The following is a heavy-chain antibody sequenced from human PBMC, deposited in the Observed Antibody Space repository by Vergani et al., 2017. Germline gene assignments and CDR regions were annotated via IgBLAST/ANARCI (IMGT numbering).Heavy chain of an antibody. D-gene: IGHD3-16*02. CDR2: INHSGST. CDR3: ATLGTYDYVWGSYRYTEDY. Sequence: QVQLQQWGAGLLKPSETLSLTCAVYGGSFSGYYWSWIRQPPGKGLEWIGEINHSGSTNYNPSLKSRVTISVDTSKNQFSLKLSSVTAAATAVYYCATLGTYDYVWGSYRYTEDYWGQGTLVTVSS. J-gene: IGHJ4*02. V-gene: IGHV4-34*01. CDR1: GGSFSGYY.